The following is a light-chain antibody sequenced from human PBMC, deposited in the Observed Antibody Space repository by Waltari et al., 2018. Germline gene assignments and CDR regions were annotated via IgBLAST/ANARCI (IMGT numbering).Light chain of an antibody. CDR2: DVS. CDR3: SSYTSSSASVV. CDR1: RSDVGGYNY. J-gene: IGLJ2*01. Sequence: QSALTQPASVSGSPGQSITISCTGTRSDVGGYNYVPWYQQHPGKAPNLTIYDVSNRPSGVSNRFSGSKSGNTASLTISGLQAEDEADYYCSSYTSSSASVVFGGGTKLTVL. V-gene: IGLV2-14*03.